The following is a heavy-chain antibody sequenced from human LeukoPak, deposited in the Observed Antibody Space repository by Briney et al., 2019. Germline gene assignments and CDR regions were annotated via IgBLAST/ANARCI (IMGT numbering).Heavy chain of an antibody. CDR3: ARSLGALRYDSSGYHDGGAFDI. D-gene: IGHD3-22*01. CDR1: GFTFSSYA. V-gene: IGHV3-23*01. CDR2: ISGSGGST. J-gene: IGHJ3*02. Sequence: GGSLRLSCAASGFTFSSYAMSWVRQAPGKGLEWVSAISGSGGSTYYADSVKGRFTISRDNSKNTLYLQMNSPRAEDTAVYFCARSLGALRYDSSGYHDGGAFDIWGQGTMVTVSS.